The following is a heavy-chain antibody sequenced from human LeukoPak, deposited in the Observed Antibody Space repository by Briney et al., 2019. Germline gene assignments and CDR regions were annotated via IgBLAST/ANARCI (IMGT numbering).Heavy chain of an antibody. Sequence: PGGSLRLSCAASGFTFSSYWMSWVRQAPGKGLEWVANIKQDGSEKYYVDSVKGRFTISRDNAKNSLYLQMNSLRAEDTAVYYCARVEDYDFLTGFDYGGQGPRAPVPS. CDR2: IKQDGSEK. D-gene: IGHD3-9*01. CDR1: GFTFSSYW. J-gene: IGHJ4*02. V-gene: IGHV3-7*01. CDR3: ARVEDYDFLTGFDY.